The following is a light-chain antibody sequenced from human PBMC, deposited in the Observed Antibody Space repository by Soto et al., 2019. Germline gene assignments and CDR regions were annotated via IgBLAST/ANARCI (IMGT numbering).Light chain of an antibody. CDR2: AAS. V-gene: IGKV1-39*01. Sequence: DIQMTQSPSSLSASVGDRFTITCRTSETISTYVNWYQKKPGKAPILLIYAASSLQSGVPSRFSGSGSGTDFTLTISSLQPEDCAIYFCQQANSFPITFGQGTRLEIK. CDR1: ETISTY. CDR3: QQANSFPIT. J-gene: IGKJ5*01.